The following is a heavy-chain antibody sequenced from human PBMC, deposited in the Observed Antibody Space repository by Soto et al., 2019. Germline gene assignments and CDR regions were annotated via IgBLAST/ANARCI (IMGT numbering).Heavy chain of an antibody. Sequence: GGSLRPSCAASGFTFSSYGMHWVRQAPGKGLEWVAVIWYDGSNKYYADSVKGRFTISRDNSKNTLYLQMNSLRAEDTAVYYCARSRFDCSGGSCYPYYYMDVWGKGTTVTVSS. CDR1: GFTFSSYG. J-gene: IGHJ6*03. V-gene: IGHV3-33*01. D-gene: IGHD2-15*01. CDR3: ARSRFDCSGGSCYPYYYMDV. CDR2: IWYDGSNK.